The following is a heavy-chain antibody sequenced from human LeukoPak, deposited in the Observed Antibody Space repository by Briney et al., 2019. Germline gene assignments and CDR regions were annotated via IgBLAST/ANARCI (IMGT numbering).Heavy chain of an antibody. V-gene: IGHV4-4*07. D-gene: IGHD5-12*01. Sequence: SETLSLTCAVSGGSISSYYWNWIRQPAGEGLEWIGRIYSTGSTSYNPSLQSRVTMSVDTSKNQFSLKPSSVTAADTAVYYCARWYGGYETYYFDYWGQGTLVTVSS. J-gene: IGHJ4*02. CDR3: ARWYGGYETYYFDY. CDR2: IYSTGST. CDR1: GGSISSYY.